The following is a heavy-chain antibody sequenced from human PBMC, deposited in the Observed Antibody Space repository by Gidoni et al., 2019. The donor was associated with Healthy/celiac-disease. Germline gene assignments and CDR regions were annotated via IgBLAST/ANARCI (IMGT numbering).Heavy chain of an antibody. J-gene: IGHJ6*03. CDR1: GYTFTSYA. CDR2: INTNTGNP. D-gene: IGHD3-9*01. Sequence: QVQLVQSGSELKKPGASVKVSCKASGYTFTSYAMNLVRQAPGQGLEWMGWINTNTGNPTYAQGFTGRFVFSLDTSVSTAYLQISSLKAEDTAVYYCARDPSLRYFDWLSRDFNYYYYMDVWGKGTTVTVSS. CDR3: ARDPSLRYFDWLSRDFNYYYYMDV. V-gene: IGHV7-4-1*02.